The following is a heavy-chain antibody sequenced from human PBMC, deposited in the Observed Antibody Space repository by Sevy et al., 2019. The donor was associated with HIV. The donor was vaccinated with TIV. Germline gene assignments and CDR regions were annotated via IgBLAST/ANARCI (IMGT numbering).Heavy chain of an antibody. Sequence: GGSLRLSCAASGFTFSSYDMHWVRQATGKGLEWVSAIGTAGDTYYPGTVKGRFTISRENAKNSFYLQMNSLRAGDTAVYYCARERYSTTRGYYYGMDVWGQGTTVTVSS. V-gene: IGHV3-13*01. CDR1: GFTFSSYD. J-gene: IGHJ6*02. CDR2: IGTAGDT. CDR3: ARERYSTTRGYYYGMDV. D-gene: IGHD5-12*01.